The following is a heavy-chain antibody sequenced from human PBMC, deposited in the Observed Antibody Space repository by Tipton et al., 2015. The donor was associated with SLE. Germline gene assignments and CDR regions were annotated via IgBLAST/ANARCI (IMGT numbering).Heavy chain of an antibody. CDR1: GDSLSGQY. CDR3: ARGCSSSTCEPFYFFGMDV. V-gene: IGHV4-34*01. CDR2: VFRGGST. J-gene: IGHJ6*02. D-gene: IGHD2-2*01. Sequence: TLSLTCSVYGDSLSGQYWSWIRQPPGKGLEWIGEVFRGGSTNYSPSLESRVTITVDMSKNQFSLRLISVTAADTAVYYCARGCSSSTCEPFYFFGMDVWGQGTSATVSS.